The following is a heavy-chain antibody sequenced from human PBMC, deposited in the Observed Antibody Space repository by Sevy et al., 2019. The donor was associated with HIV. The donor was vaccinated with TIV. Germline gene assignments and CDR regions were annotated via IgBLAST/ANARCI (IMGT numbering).Heavy chain of an antibody. CDR3: ARDGAVAGTFDY. CDR1: GFAFSSYA. J-gene: IGHJ4*02. Sequence: GGSLRLSCAASGFAFSSYAMHWVGQAPGKGLEWVAVISYDGSNKYYADSVKGRFTISRDNSKNTLYLQMNSLRAEDTAVYYCARDGAVAGTFDYWGQGTLVTVSS. CDR2: ISYDGSNK. D-gene: IGHD6-19*01. V-gene: IGHV3-30-3*01.